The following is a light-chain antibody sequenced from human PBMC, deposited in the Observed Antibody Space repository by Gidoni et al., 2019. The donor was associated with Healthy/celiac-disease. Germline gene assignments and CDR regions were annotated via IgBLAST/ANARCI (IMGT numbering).Light chain of an antibody. CDR1: SRRSYY. J-gene: IGLJ1*01. CDR2: GKN. V-gene: IGLV3-19*01. CDR3: NSRDSSGNRV. Sequence: SSELTQDPAVSVALGQTVRITCQGDSRRSYYASWYQQKPVQAPVLGIYGKNNRTSGIPARFSGSSSGNTASLTITGAQAEDEADYYCNSRDSSGNRVFGTGTKVTVL.